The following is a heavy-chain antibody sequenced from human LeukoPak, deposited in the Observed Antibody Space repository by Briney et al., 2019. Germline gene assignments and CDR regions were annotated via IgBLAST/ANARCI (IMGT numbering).Heavy chain of an antibody. CDR1: GFTFSNYA. V-gene: IGHV3-23*01. CDR3: AKGLWGAYYYGMDV. J-gene: IGHJ6*02. D-gene: IGHD3-16*01. CDR2: ISGSGATT. Sequence: GGSLRLSCAASGFTFSNYAMGWVRQAPGKGLEWVSVISGSGATTDYADSVMGRFTISRDNSKNTLYLQLDSLRAEDTAVYFCAKGLWGAYYYGMDVWGQGTTVTVSS.